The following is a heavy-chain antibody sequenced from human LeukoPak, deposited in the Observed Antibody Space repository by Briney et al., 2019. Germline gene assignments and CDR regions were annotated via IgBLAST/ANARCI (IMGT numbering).Heavy chain of an antibody. Sequence: SETLSLTCTVSGGSISSYYWSWIRQPAGKGLEWIGRIYTSGSTNYNPSLKSRVTMSVDTSKNQFSLRLSSVTAADTAVYYCARTYSSGWFKNNWFDPWGQGTLVTVSS. V-gene: IGHV4-4*07. CDR1: GGSISSYY. J-gene: IGHJ5*02. CDR3: ARTYSSGWFKNNWFDP. CDR2: IYTSGST. D-gene: IGHD6-19*01.